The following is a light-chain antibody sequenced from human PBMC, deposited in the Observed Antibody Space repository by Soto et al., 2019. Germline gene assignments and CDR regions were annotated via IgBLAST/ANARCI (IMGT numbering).Light chain of an antibody. CDR2: IAS. V-gene: IGKV3-20*01. Sequence: EVVLTQSPGTLSLSPGERATLSCRASQSVSRSYLAWYQQKPGQAPRLLIYIASSRATGIPDRFSGSGSGTYFTLTISTLEPEDFAMYSCHQYGSSPYTCGQGTKVEIK. J-gene: IGKJ2*01. CDR1: QSVSRSY. CDR3: HQYGSSPYT.